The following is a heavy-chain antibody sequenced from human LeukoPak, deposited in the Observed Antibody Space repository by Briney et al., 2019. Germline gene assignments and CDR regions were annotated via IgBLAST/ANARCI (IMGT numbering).Heavy chain of an antibody. D-gene: IGHD6-19*01. J-gene: IGHJ3*02. CDR3: ASQAGISGWSNNAFDI. V-gene: IGHV4-4*02. CDR1: GGSISSSYW. Sequence: PSGTLSLTCGVSGGSISSSYWWSWVRQPPGKGLEWIGEIFHSGSTNHNPSLKSRVTISVDKSKNQFSLKLTSVTAADTAVYYCASQAGISGWSNNAFDIWGQGTMVTVSS. CDR2: IFHSGST.